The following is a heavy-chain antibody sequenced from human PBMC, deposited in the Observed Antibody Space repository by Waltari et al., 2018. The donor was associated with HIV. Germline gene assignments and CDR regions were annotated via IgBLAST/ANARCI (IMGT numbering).Heavy chain of an antibody. CDR1: GFTFGDYA. V-gene: IGHV3-49*03. CDR3: TRVSGYCSSTSCYAPWYYYGMDV. D-gene: IGHD2-2*01. J-gene: IGHJ6*02. CDR2: IRSKAYGGTT. Sequence: EVQLVESGGGLVQPGRSLRLSCTASGFTFGDYAMSWFRQAPGKGREWVGFIRSKAYGGTTEYAASVKGRFTISRDDSKSIAYLQMNSLKTEDTAVYYCTRVSGYCSSTSCYAPWYYYGMDVWGQGTTVTVSS.